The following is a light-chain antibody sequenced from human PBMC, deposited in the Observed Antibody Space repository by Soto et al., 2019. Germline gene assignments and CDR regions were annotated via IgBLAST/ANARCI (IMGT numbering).Light chain of an antibody. CDR1: SGHSSYI. CDR3: ETWDFNTRV. J-gene: IGLJ3*02. CDR2: LEGSGSY. V-gene: IGLV4-60*02. Sequence: QPVLTQPSSASASLGSSVKLTCTLSSGHSSYIIAWHQQQPGKAPRYLMKLEGSGSYNKGSGVPDRFSGSSSGADRYLTISNLQFEDDADYYCETWDFNTRVFGGGTKLTVL.